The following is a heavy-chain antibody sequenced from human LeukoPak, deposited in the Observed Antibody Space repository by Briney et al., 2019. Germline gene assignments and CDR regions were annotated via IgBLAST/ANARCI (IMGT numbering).Heavy chain of an antibody. D-gene: IGHD5-24*01. Sequence: SVKVSCKASGGTFSSYAISWVRQAPGQGLEWMGGIIPIFGTANYAQKFQGRVTMTRDMSTSTVSMELSSLRSEDTAVYYCARDGGDGYKANWFDTWGQGTLVTVSS. J-gene: IGHJ5*02. CDR3: ARDGGDGYKANWFDT. CDR1: GGTFSSYA. V-gene: IGHV1-69*05. CDR2: IIPIFGTA.